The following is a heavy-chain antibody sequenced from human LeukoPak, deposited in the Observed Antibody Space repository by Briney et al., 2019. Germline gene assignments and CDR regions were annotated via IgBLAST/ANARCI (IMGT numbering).Heavy chain of an antibody. CDR3: AREAGIAVAKDNPPFDY. J-gene: IGHJ4*02. CDR2: IVPIFGTA. D-gene: IGHD6-19*01. CDR1: GGTFSSYA. V-gene: IGHV1-69*13. Sequence: ASVKVSCKASGGTFSSYAISWVRQAPGQGLEWMGGIVPIFGTANYAQKFQGRVTITADESTSTAYMELISLRSEDTAVYYCAREAGIAVAKDNPPFDYWGQGTLVTVSS.